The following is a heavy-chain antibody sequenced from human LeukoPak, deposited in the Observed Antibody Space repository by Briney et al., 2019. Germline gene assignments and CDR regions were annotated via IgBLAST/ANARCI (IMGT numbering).Heavy chain of an antibody. J-gene: IGHJ4*02. CDR2: IYYSGST. Sequence: AETLSLTCTVSGGSFSTYYWSWIRQPPGKGLEWVGYIYYSGSTDYNPSLKSRVTMSVDTSKNQSSLKLSSVTAADTAVYYCARAVISFGGVIAKGFDCWGQGTLVTISS. CDR3: ARAVISFGGVIAKGFDC. CDR1: GGSFSTYY. V-gene: IGHV4-59*01. D-gene: IGHD3-16*02.